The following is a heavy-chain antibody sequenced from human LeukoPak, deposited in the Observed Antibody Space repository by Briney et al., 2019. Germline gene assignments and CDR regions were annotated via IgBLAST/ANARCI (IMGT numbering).Heavy chain of an antibody. CDR3: ARQGGKGPLNDY. J-gene: IGHJ4*02. V-gene: IGHV4-34*01. Sequence: SETLSLTCAVYGGSFSGYYWSWIRQPPGKGLEWIGEINHSGSTNYNPSLKSRVTISVDTSKNQFSLKLSSVTAADTAVYYCARQGGKGPLNDYWGQGTLVTVSS. CDR2: INHSGST. D-gene: IGHD2-15*01. CDR1: GGSFSGYY.